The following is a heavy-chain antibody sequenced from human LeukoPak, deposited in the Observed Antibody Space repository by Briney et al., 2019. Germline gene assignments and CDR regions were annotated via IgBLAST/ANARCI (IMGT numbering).Heavy chain of an antibody. CDR3: APQTMILVL. J-gene: IGHJ4*02. CDR2: IYSDGST. Sequence: PGGSLRLSCAASGFTVRTDYMAWVRQAPGKGLEWVSIIYSDGSTYYADSVRGRFSISRDNSKNTVFLQMNSLRAEDTAVYYCAPQTMILVLGGQGTLVTVSS. CDR1: GFTVRTDY. D-gene: IGHD3-22*01. V-gene: IGHV3-53*01.